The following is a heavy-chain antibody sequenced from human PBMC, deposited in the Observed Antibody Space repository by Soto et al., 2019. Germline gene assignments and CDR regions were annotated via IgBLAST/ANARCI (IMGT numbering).Heavy chain of an antibody. V-gene: IGHV2-26*01. Sequence: QVTLKESGPVLVKPTETLTLRCTVSGLSITDSEMGVSWIRQPPGPPLQWLAHIASSGEKSYRTFLKSRLAISKDTSKSQIVLTITNMDPADTATYYLARRHLAVAVSPWCDPWGQGIPVTVSS. CDR2: IASSGEK. J-gene: IGHJ5*02. CDR1: GLSITDSEMG. D-gene: IGHD6-19*01. CDR3: ARRHLAVAVSPWCDP.